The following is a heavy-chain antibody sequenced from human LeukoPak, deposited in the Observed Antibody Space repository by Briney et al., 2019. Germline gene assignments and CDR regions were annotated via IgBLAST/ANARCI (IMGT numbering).Heavy chain of an antibody. V-gene: IGHV1-18*04. CDR3: AREGNDYSNYLDY. D-gene: IGHD4-11*01. Sequence: EASVKVSCKASGHTFVSYGITWVRQAPGQGLEWMGWISAYNGNTNYAQKLQGRVTMTTDTSTSTAYMELRSLRSDDTAVYYCAREGNDYSNYLDYWGQGTLVTVSS. CDR2: ISAYNGNT. J-gene: IGHJ4*02. CDR1: GHTFVSYG.